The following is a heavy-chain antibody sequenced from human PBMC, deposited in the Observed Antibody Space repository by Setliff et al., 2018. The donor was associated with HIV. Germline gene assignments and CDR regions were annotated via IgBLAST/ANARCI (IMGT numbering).Heavy chain of an antibody. CDR2: INHSGST. Sequence: PSETLSLTCAVYGGSFSGYYWSWIRQPPGKGLEWIGEINHSGSTNYNMSLWSRVTISLDASRNQFSLKLSSVTAADTAVYYCARDYYDDTYYSPGIYYLYYMGVWGKGTTVTVSS. J-gene: IGHJ6*03. CDR3: ARDYYDDTYYSPGIYYLYYMGV. CDR1: GGSFSGYY. D-gene: IGHD3-10*01. V-gene: IGHV4-34*01.